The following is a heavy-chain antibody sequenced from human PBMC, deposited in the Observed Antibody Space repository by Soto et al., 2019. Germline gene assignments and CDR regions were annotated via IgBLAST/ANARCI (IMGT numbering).Heavy chain of an antibody. Sequence: ASVKVSCKASGYTFTSYGISLVRQAPGQGLEWMGWISAYNGNTNYAQKLQGRVTMTTDTSTSTAYMELRSLRSDDTAVYYCARSVRYSSSWSLDYWGQGTLVTVSS. CDR2: ISAYNGNT. CDR3: ARSVRYSSSWSLDY. D-gene: IGHD6-13*01. CDR1: GYTFTSYG. V-gene: IGHV1-18*01. J-gene: IGHJ4*02.